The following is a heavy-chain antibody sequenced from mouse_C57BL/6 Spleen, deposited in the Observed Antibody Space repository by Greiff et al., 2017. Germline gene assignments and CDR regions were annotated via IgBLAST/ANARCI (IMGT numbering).Heavy chain of an antibody. CDR2: IYPGDGDT. D-gene: IGHD2-4*01. V-gene: IGHV1-82*01. CDR1: GYAFSSSW. Sequence: QVQLKQSGPELVKPGASVQISCKASGYAFSSSWMNWVKQRPGKGLEWIGRIYPGDGDTNYNGKFKGKATLTADKSSSTAYMQLSSLTSEDSAVXFCAREGLHYFDYWGKGTTLTVSS. J-gene: IGHJ2*01. CDR3: AREGLHYFDY.